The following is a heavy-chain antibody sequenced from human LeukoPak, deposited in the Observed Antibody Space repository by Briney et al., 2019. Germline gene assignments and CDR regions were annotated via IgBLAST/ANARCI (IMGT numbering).Heavy chain of an antibody. CDR2: IWYDGSNK. D-gene: IGHD1-26*01. CDR3: ASMVGASIY. Sequence: HPGRSLRLSCAASGFTFSSYGMHWVRQAPGKGLEWVAVIWYDGSNKYYADSVKGRFTISRDNSKNTLYLQMNSLRAEDTAVYYCASMVGASIYWGQGTLVTVSS. CDR1: GFTFSSYG. J-gene: IGHJ4*02. V-gene: IGHV3-33*01.